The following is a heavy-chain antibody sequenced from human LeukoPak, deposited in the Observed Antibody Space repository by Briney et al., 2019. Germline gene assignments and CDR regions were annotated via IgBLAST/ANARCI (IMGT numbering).Heavy chain of an antibody. V-gene: IGHV1-2*02. CDR3: ARDGGRTVTTTYFDY. Sequence: ASVKVSCKASGYTFTGYYMHWVRQAPGQGLEWVGWINPNSGGTNYAQKFQGRVTMTRDTSISTAYMELSRLRSDDTAVYYCARDGGRTVTTTYFDYWGQGTLVTVSS. CDR2: INPNSGGT. J-gene: IGHJ4*02. D-gene: IGHD4-17*01. CDR1: GYTFTGYY.